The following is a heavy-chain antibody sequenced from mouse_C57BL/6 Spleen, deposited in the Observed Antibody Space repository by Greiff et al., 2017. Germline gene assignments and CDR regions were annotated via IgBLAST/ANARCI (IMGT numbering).Heavy chain of an antibody. D-gene: IGHD1-1*01. CDR2: IHPNSGST. CDR3: APYYGSSYWYFDV. V-gene: IGHV1-64*01. Sequence: QVQLKQPGAELVKPGASVKLSCKASGYTFTSYWMHWVKQRPGQGLEWIGMIHPNSGSTNYNEKFKSKATLTVDKSSSTAYMQLSSLTSEDSAVYYCAPYYGSSYWYFDVWGTGTTVTVSS. J-gene: IGHJ1*03. CDR1: GYTFTSYW.